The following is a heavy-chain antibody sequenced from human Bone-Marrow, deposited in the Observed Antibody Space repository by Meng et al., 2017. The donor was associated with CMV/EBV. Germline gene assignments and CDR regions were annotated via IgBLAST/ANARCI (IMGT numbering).Heavy chain of an antibody. V-gene: IGHV4-39*01. D-gene: IGHD3-3*01. Sequence: ESLKISCAASGFTVSSNYMSWVRQPPGKGLEWIGSIYYSGSTYYNPSLKSRVTISVDTSKNQFSLKLSSVTAADTAVYYCARQSVLRFLEWFYGMDVWGQGPMVTVSS. CDR1: GFTVSSNY. CDR3: ARQSVLRFLEWFYGMDV. J-gene: IGHJ6*02. CDR2: IYYSGST.